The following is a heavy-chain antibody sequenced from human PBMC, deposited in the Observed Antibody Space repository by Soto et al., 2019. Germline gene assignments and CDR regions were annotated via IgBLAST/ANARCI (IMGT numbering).Heavy chain of an antibody. CDR3: ARDHDILTGSGTYRKGDHDY. Sequence: QVQLVESGGGVVQPGRSLRLSCAASGFTFSSYAMHWVRQAPGKGLEWVAVISYDGSNKYYADSMKGRFTISRDNSKNTLYLQMNSLRAEDTAVYYCARDHDILTGSGTYRKGDHDYWGQGTLVTVSS. CDR2: ISYDGSNK. J-gene: IGHJ4*02. D-gene: IGHD3-9*01. CDR1: GFTFSSYA. V-gene: IGHV3-30-3*01.